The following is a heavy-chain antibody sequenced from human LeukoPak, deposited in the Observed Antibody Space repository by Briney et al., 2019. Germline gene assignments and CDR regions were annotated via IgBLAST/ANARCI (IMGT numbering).Heavy chain of an antibody. Sequence: GGSLRLSCAASGFTFSSYEMNWVRQAPGKGLEWVSYISSSGSTIYYADSVKGRFTISRDNAKNSLYLQMNSLRAEDTAVYYCARTPYAYCSGGSCYYMDVWGKGTTVTISS. D-gene: IGHD2-15*01. CDR1: GFTFSSYE. CDR3: ARTPYAYCSGGSCYYMDV. CDR2: ISSSGSTI. V-gene: IGHV3-48*03. J-gene: IGHJ6*03.